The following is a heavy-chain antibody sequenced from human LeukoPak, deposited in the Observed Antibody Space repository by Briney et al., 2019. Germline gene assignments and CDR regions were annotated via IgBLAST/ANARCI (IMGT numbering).Heavy chain of an antibody. CDR2: IYTSGST. D-gene: IGHD3-10*01. Sequence: SETLSLTCTVSGGSISSYYWSWIRQPAGKGLEWIGRIYTSGSTNYNPSLKSRVTMSVDTSKNQFSLELSSVTAADTAVYYCARGLLWFGDLFSGYFDYWGQGTLVTVSS. V-gene: IGHV4-4*07. CDR1: GGSISSYY. J-gene: IGHJ4*02. CDR3: ARGLLWFGDLFSGYFDY.